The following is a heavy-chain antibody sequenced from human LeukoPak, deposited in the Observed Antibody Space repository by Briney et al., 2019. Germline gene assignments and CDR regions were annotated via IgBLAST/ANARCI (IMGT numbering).Heavy chain of an antibody. J-gene: IGHJ5*02. D-gene: IGHD3-10*01. V-gene: IGHV3-30-3*01. CDR1: GFTFSSYA. CDR2: ISYDGSNK. CDR3: ARDFHGSGSYPWFDP. Sequence: GRSLRLSCVASGFTFSSYAMHWVRQAPGKGLEWVAVISYDGSNKYYADSVKGRFTISRDNSKNTLYLQMNSLRAEDTAVYYCARDFHGSGSYPWFDPWGQGTLVTVSS.